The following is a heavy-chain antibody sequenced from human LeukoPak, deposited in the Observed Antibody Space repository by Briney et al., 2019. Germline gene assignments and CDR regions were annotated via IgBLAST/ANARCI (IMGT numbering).Heavy chain of an antibody. D-gene: IGHD2-15*01. J-gene: IGHJ4*02. CDR1: GFTFSDYG. CDR3: ARVPGPYCSGGSCYSMSGNY. CDR2: ISSENFI. V-gene: IGHV3-69-1*02. Sequence: GGSLRLSCAASGFTFSDYGMTWARQAPGKGLEGISTISSENFIYSADSMRGRFTISRDNAKNSLYLQMNSLRAEDNAVFYWARVPGPYCSGGSCYSMSGNYWGQGTLVTVSS.